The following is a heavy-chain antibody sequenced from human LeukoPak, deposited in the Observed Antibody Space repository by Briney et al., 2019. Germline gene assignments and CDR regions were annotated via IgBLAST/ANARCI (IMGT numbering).Heavy chain of an antibody. J-gene: IGHJ5*02. D-gene: IGHD6-13*01. CDR3: ARGPSLAAAGTHFVWFDP. CDR1: GGSFSGYY. Sequence: PSETLSLTCAVYGGSFSGYYWSWIRQPPGKGLEWIGEINHSGNTNYNPSLKSRVTISVDTSKNQFSLKLSSVTAADTAVYYCARGPSLAAAGTHFVWFDPWGQGTLVTVSS. CDR2: INHSGNT. V-gene: IGHV4-34*01.